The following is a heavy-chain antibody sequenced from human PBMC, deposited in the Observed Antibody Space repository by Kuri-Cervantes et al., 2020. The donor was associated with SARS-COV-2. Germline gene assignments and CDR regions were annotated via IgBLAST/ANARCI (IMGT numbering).Heavy chain of an antibody. V-gene: IGHV4-30-2*01. Sequence: LSLTCAVSGGSISSGGYSWSWIRQPPGKGLEWIGYIYHSGSTYYNSSLKSRVTISVDRSKNQFSLKLSSVAAADTAVYYCATSGYYDFWSGYYFDYWGQGTLVTVSS. D-gene: IGHD3-3*01. J-gene: IGHJ4*02. CDR1: GGSISSGGYS. CDR3: ATSGYYDFWSGYYFDY. CDR2: IYHSGST.